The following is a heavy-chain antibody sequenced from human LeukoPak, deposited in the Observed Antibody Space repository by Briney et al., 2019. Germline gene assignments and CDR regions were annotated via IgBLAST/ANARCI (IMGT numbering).Heavy chain of an antibody. CDR1: GYTFTSYD. Sequence: ASVKVSCKASGYTFTSYDINWVRQATGQGLEWMGWMNPNSGNTGYAQKFQGRVTITRNTSISTAYMELSSLRSEDTAVYCCARDLSYGDYLWGYWGQGTLVTVSS. CDR2: MNPNSGNT. D-gene: IGHD4-17*01. CDR3: ARDLSYGDYLWGY. V-gene: IGHV1-8*03. J-gene: IGHJ4*02.